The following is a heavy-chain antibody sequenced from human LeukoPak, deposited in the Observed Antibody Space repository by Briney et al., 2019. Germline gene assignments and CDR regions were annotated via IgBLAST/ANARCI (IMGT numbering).Heavy chain of an antibody. J-gene: IGHJ6*02. Sequence: GGSLRLSCAASGFTFSTYSMNWVRQAPGKGLQWVSSISSSSSYIFYADSVKGRFTISRDNAKNSLFLQMNSLRAEDTAVYYCGRVNDGYSGSNYYYYGLDVWGQGTTVTVSS. V-gene: IGHV3-21*01. CDR2: ISSSSSYI. CDR1: GFTFSTYS. D-gene: IGHD1-26*01. CDR3: GRVNDGYSGSNYYYYGLDV.